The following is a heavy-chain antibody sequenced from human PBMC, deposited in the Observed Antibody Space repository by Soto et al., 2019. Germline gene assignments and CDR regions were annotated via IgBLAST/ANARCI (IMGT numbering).Heavy chain of an antibody. CDR2: ISSSGTTI. J-gene: IGHJ6*02. Sequence: QVQLVESGGGLVKPGGSLRLSCAASGFTFSHYYMNWIRQAPGKGLEWVSYISSSGTTIYYADSVKGRFTISRDNAKNSLFLQMNSLRAEDTALYYCARGHSIFYGMDVWGQGTTVTVSS. V-gene: IGHV3-11*01. D-gene: IGHD2-21*01. CDR3: ARGHSIFYGMDV. CDR1: GFTFSHYY.